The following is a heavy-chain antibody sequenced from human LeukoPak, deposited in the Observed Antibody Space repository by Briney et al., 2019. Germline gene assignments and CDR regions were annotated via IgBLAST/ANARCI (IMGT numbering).Heavy chain of an antibody. CDR2: ITGDGTRT. J-gene: IGHJ4*02. CDR3: ASRPRADMGPLDY. Sequence: GGSLRLSCAASGFTFSSCAMTWVRQAPGKGLEWVASITGDGTRTYYTDSVKGRFTISKDNSKNTLYLQMNSLRADETAIYYCASRPRADMGPLDYWGQGTLVTVST. D-gene: IGHD1-14*01. CDR1: GFTFSSCA. V-gene: IGHV3-23*01.